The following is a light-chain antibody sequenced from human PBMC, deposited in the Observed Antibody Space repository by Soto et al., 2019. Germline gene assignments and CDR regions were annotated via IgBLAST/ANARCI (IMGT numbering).Light chain of an antibody. V-gene: IGLV4-69*01. CDR2: LNSDGSH. CDR3: QTWDTDIVV. CDR1: SGHSTYA. J-gene: IGLJ2*01. Sequence: QSVLTQSPSASASLGASVKLTCTLSSGHSTYAIAWHQQQPEKGPRYLMNLNSDGSHTKGDGIPDRFSGSSSGAERYLTISSLQSEDEADYYCQTWDTDIVVFGGGTKLTVL.